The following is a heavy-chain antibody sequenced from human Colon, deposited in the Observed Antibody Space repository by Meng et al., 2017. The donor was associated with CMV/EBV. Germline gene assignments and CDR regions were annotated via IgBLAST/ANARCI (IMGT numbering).Heavy chain of an antibody. Sequence: GGSLRLSCTVSGFPFSSYALSWVRQPPGKGLQWVSAVTGSGSYTYYADSVKGRFTISRDNSNNTLFLQMHSLRAEDTAVYYCARDQQPPHYYDNGGYRAYYGLDVWGQGTAVTVSS. J-gene: IGHJ6*02. CDR3: ARDQQPPHYYDNGGYRAYYGLDV. CDR2: VTGSGSYT. V-gene: IGHV3-23*01. CDR1: GFPFSSYA. D-gene: IGHD3-22*01.